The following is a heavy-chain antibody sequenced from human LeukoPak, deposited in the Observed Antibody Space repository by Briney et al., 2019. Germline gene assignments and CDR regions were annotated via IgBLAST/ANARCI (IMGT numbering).Heavy chain of an antibody. J-gene: IGHJ4*02. D-gene: IGHD5-12*01. CDR1: GGSISSSSYY. V-gene: IGHV4-39*01. Sequence: PSETLSLTCTVSGGSISSSSYYWGWIRQPPGKGLEWIGSIYYSGSTYYNPSLKSRVTISVDTSKNQFSLKVSSVTAADTAVYYCARQGMMATKGTFGELDYWGQGTLVTVSS. CDR3: ARQGMMATKGTFGELDY. CDR2: IYYSGST.